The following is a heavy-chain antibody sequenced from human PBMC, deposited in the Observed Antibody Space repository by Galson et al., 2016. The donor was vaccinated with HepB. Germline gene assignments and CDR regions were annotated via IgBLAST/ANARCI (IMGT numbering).Heavy chain of an antibody. CDR3: ASAPTITTIWGS. V-gene: IGHV3-23*01. Sequence: SLRLSCAASGFTFDTHAMNWVRQAPGKGLEWVSAISGSGLKTDYADSVRGRFTISRDDSKNTVHLQMNSLRVEDTAMYFCASAPTITTIWGSWGQGTLVTVSS. D-gene: IGHD5-24*01. J-gene: IGHJ5*02. CDR2: ISGSGLKT. CDR1: GFTFDTHA.